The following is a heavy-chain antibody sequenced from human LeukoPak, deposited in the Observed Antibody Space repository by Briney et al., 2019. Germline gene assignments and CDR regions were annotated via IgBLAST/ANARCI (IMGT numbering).Heavy chain of an antibody. CDR2: IYTSGST. Sequence: SETLSLTCIVSGGSISSYYWSWIRQPAGKGLEWIGRIYTSGSTNYNPSLKSRVTMSVDTSKNQFSLKLSSVTAADTAVYYCARHGPSRGCSSTSCYTRYYYYMDVWGKGTTVTVSS. V-gene: IGHV4-4*07. D-gene: IGHD2-2*02. J-gene: IGHJ6*03. CDR3: ARHGPSRGCSSTSCYTRYYYYMDV. CDR1: GGSISSYY.